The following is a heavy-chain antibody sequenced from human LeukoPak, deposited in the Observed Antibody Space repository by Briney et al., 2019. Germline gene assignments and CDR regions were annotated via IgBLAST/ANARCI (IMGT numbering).Heavy chain of an antibody. CDR1: GFTFGAYT. Sequence: NSGGSLRLSCAASGFTFGAYTINWVRQAPGKGLEWVSCIFSRSESILYADSVKGRFTISRDNAKNSLYLQMNSLRAEDTAVYYCARDPSGYSSSWYPTELDYWGQETLVTVSS. CDR3: ARDPSGYSSSWYPTELDY. CDR2: IFSRSESI. V-gene: IGHV3-21*01. J-gene: IGHJ4*02. D-gene: IGHD6-13*01.